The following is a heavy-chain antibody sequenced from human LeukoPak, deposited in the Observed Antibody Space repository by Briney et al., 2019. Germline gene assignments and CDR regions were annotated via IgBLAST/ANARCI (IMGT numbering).Heavy chain of an antibody. Sequence: PGGSLRLSCAASGFTFSSYWMSWVRQAPGKGLEWVANIKQDGSEKYYVDSVKGRFTISRDNAKNSLYLQMNSLRAEDTAVYYCARGLRIIAARPADAFDIWGQGTIVTVSS. D-gene: IGHD6-6*01. J-gene: IGHJ3*02. CDR2: IKQDGSEK. CDR1: GFTFSSYW. CDR3: ARGLRIIAARPADAFDI. V-gene: IGHV3-7*01.